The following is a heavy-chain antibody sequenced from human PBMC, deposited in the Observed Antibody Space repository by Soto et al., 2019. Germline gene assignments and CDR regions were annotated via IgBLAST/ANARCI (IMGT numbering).Heavy chain of an antibody. Sequence: QLQLQESGPGLVKPSETLSLTCTVSGGSISSSSYYWGWIHQPPGKGLEWIGSIYYSGSTYYNPSLKSRVTISVDTSKNQFSLKLSSVTAADTAVYYCARRPMVPHSLINWFDPWGQGTLVTVSS. V-gene: IGHV4-39*01. CDR1: GGSISSSSYY. J-gene: IGHJ5*02. CDR3: ARRPMVPHSLINWFDP. CDR2: IYYSGST. D-gene: IGHD3-10*01.